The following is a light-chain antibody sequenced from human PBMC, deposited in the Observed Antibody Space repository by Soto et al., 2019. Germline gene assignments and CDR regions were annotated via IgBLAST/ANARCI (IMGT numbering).Light chain of an antibody. CDR1: QSVSSN. V-gene: IGKV3-15*01. CDR2: DIS. CDR3: QQYNNRPS. J-gene: IGKJ5*01. Sequence: EIVMTQSLATLSVSPRERATLSCRASQSVSSNFAWYQQTPGQAPRFLIYDISNSAAGAPGRFSGSGSETEFTLTIRSLQSEDFAVYFCQQYNNRPSFGQGTRLEIK.